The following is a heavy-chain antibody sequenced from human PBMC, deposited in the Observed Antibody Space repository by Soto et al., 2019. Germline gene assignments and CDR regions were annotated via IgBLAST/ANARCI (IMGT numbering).Heavy chain of an antibody. D-gene: IGHD1-26*01. V-gene: IGHV3-7*04. J-gene: IGHJ4*02. CDR1: GFTFSSYC. CDR3: AREVGAIY. CDR2: IKQDGSEK. Sequence: EVQLVESGGGLVQPGGSLRLSCAASGFTFSSYCMSWVRQAPGKGLEWVANIKQDGSEKYYVDSVKGRFTISIDNAKNSLYLQMNSLRARDTAVDYCAREVGAIYWSQGTLVTVS.